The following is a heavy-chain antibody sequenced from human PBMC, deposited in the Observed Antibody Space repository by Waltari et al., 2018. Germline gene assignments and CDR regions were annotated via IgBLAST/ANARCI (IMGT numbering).Heavy chain of an antibody. J-gene: IGHJ4*02. Sequence: EVQLVEFGGGLVQPGGSLSLSCAASGFPFSSYRMCWVRQAPGKGLEWVANIKQDGSEKYYVDSVKGRFTISRDNAKNSLYLQMNSLRAEDTAVYYCARSFPYSSSWTLWGQGTLVTVSS. CDR3: ARSFPYSSSWTL. V-gene: IGHV3-7*01. D-gene: IGHD6-13*01. CDR1: GFPFSSYR. CDR2: IKQDGSEK.